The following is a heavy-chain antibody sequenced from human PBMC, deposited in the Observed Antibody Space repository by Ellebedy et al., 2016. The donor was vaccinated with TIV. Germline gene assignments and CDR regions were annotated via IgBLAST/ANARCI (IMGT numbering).Heavy chain of an antibody. J-gene: IGHJ3*02. CDR2: INDSGST. CDR3: ARDSKKGWAFDI. V-gene: IGHV4-61*01. CDR1: GGSVSSGSYY. D-gene: IGHD6-19*01. Sequence: SETLSLTCSVSGGSVSSGSYYWSWIRQPPGKGLEWIGEINDSGSTNYNPSLKSRVTLSVDSFKNQFSLKLHSVTAADTAVYYCARDSKKGWAFDIWGQGTVVTVSS.